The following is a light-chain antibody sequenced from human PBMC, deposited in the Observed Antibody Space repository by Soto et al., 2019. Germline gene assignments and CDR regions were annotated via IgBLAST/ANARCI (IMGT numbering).Light chain of an antibody. V-gene: IGKV1-6*01. CDR2: ATS. CDR3: LQDYTYPLT. J-gene: IGKJ3*01. Sequence: AIQMTQSPSSLSASVGDTVTITCRASQGIRNDLCWYQQKPGKAPKLLIFATSTLQNGVPSRFSGSGFGEDFTLTISGLQPEDFVTYDCLQDYTYPLTFGPGTKVDLK. CDR1: QGIRND.